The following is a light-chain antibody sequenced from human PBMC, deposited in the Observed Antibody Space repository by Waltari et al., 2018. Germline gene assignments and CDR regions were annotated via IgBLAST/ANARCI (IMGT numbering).Light chain of an antibody. CDR2: LGS. V-gene: IGKV2-28*01. CDR3: MQSLQTLWT. J-gene: IGKJ1*01. CDR1: QSLLHRNGNNY. Sequence: DIVVTQSPLSLPVTPGEPASISCRSSQSLLHRNGNNYLEWYLQKPGQSPQLLVYLGSRLASGVPDRFSGSGSGTDFTLRISRVEAEDVGVYYCMQSLQTLWTFGPGTKVEIK.